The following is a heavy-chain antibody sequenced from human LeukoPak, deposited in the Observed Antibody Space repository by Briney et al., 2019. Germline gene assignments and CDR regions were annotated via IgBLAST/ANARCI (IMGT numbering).Heavy chain of an antibody. Sequence: PSQTLSLTCAVSGGPISSGGYSWSWIRQPPGKGLEWIGYIYHSGSTYYNPSLKSRVTISVDRSKNQFSLKLSSVTAADTAVYYCARHVEGDRYAYFDYWGQGTLVTVSS. V-gene: IGHV4-30-2*01. CDR2: IYHSGST. CDR3: ARHVEGDRYAYFDY. D-gene: IGHD2-21*02. J-gene: IGHJ4*02. CDR1: GGPISSGGYS.